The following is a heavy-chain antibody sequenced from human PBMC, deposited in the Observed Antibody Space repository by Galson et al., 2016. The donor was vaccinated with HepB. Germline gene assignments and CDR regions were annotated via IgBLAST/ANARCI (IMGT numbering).Heavy chain of an antibody. CDR2: IDPHRGNA. CDR1: GYTFTRYG. V-gene: IGHV1-18*01. CDR3: AREVRLGGVRFYYDGMDV. Sequence: SVKVSCKASGYTFTRYGISWVRQAPGQGLEWLGWIDPHRGNAYYAEKVQGRVSIPTDTSKTTPYLELTSLRPDDTALYYCAREVRLGGVRFYYDGMDVWGQGTTVTVS. D-gene: IGHD1-26*01. J-gene: IGHJ6*02.